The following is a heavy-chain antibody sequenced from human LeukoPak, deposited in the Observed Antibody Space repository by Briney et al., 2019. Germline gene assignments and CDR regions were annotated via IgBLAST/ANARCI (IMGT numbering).Heavy chain of an antibody. D-gene: IGHD6-13*01. V-gene: IGHV1-8*01. Sequence: GASVKLSCNASGYTFTNYDIYWIRQASGQGLEWMGWMNPKSRNTGSAQKFQGRVTMTSNTSISTAYMELSSLRSDDTTVYYCARGLRREQQLLTAFDYWGQGTPVRVSS. J-gene: IGHJ4*02. CDR2: MNPKSRNT. CDR3: ARGLRREQQLLTAFDY. CDR1: GYTFTNYD.